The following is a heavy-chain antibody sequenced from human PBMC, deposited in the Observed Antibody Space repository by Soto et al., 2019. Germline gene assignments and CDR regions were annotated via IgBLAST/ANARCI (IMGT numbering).Heavy chain of an antibody. V-gene: IGHV3-48*02. CDR2: ISAGSNTI. CDR3: ARDSGVTGADDY. D-gene: IGHD6-19*01. CDR1: GLIFSVYS. J-gene: IGHJ4*02. Sequence: EVQLVESGGGLVEPGGSLRLSCAASGLIFSVYSMTWVRQAPGKGLEWVSYISAGSNTIYYRDSVKGRFTISRDNAKNSLYLQMNSLRDEDTAVYYCARDSGVTGADDYWGQGTLVTVSS.